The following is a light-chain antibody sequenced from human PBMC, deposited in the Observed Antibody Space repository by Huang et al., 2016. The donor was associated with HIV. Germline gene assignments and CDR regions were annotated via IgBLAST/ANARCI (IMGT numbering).Light chain of an antibody. CDR3: QQYNNWPPTT. V-gene: IGKV3-15*01. CDR1: HSVSSN. Sequence: EIVMTQSPATLSVSPGEKATLSCKTSHSVSSNLAWYQQKPGQAPRLLIYGASTRATGIPARFSGSGSGTEFTLTISSLQSEDVAVYHCQQYNNWPPTTFGGGTKVEIK. J-gene: IGKJ4*01. CDR2: GAS.